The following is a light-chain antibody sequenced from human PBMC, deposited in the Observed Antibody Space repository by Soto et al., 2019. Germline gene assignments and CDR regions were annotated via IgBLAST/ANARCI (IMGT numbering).Light chain of an antibody. V-gene: IGLV2-14*01. CDR1: SSDVGGYNY. CDR3: SSYTGSNTPVV. J-gene: IGLJ2*01. Sequence: QSALTQPASVPGSPGQSITISCTGTSSDVGGYNYVSWYQQHPGKAPNLIIFDVSNRPSGVSNRFSGSKSGNSASLTISGLQAEDEADYYCSSYTGSNTPVVFGGGTKLTVL. CDR2: DVS.